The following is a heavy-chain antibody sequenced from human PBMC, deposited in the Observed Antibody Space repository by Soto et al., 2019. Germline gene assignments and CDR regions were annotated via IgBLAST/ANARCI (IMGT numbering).Heavy chain of an antibody. Sequence: EVQLLESGGGLVQPGGSLRLSCAASGFTFSSYAMSWVRQAPGKGLEWVSAISGSGGSTYYADSVKGRFTISRDNSKNTPYLQMSSLRAEDTAVYYCAKGLSRWQQLGDVRFDYWGQGTLVTVSS. CDR3: AKGLSRWQQLGDVRFDY. CDR1: GFTFSSYA. J-gene: IGHJ4*02. D-gene: IGHD6-13*01. CDR2: ISGSGGST. V-gene: IGHV3-23*01.